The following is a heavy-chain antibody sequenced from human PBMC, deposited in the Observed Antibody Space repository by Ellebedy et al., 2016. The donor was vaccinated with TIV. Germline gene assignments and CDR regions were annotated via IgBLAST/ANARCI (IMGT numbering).Heavy chain of an antibody. CDR1: GIPFSSYT. V-gene: IGHV3-21*03. CDR3: ARDASAWSRDY. CDR2: IT. D-gene: IGHD6-19*01. Sequence: PGGSLRLSCAASGIPFSSYTMSWVRRAPGKGLEWVSTITYYADSLKGRFTISRDNARNSLYLQMNRLRAEDTAVYYCARDASAWSRDYWGQGTLVIVSS. J-gene: IGHJ4*02.